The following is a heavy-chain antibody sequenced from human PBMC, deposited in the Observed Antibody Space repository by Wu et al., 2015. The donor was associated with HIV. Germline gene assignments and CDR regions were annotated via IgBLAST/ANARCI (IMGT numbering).Heavy chain of an antibody. V-gene: IGHV1-46*03. CDR2: INPSGGST. CDR3: ARGAWAGRCGGDCYYYFDY. D-gene: IGHD2-21*01. Sequence: QVQLVQSGAEVKKPGSSVKVSCKASGYTFTSYYMHWVRQAPGQGLEWMGIINPSGGSTSYAQKFQGRVTMTRDTSTSTVYMELSSLRSEDTAVYYCARGAWAGRCGGDCYYYFDYWGQGTLVTVSS. CDR1: GYTFTSYY. J-gene: IGHJ4*02.